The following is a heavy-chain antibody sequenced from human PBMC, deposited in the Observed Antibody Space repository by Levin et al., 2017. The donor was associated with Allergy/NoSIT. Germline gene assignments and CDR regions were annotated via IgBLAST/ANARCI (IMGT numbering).Heavy chain of an antibody. J-gene: IGHJ4*02. V-gene: IGHV3-30*04. CDR1: GFTFSSYA. D-gene: IGHD6-19*01. CDR2: ISYDGSNK. Sequence: QAGGSLRLSCAASGFTFSSYAMHWVRQAPGKGLEWVAVISYDGSNKYYADSVKGRFTISRDNSKNTLYLQMNSLRAEDTAVYYCARVLQWLGRSYSGVDYWGQGTLVTVSS. CDR3: ARVLQWLGRSYSGVDY.